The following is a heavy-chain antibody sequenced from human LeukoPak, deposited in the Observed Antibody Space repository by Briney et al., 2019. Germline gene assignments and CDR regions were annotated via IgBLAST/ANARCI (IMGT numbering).Heavy chain of an antibody. V-gene: IGHV3-64D*06. CDR2: ISSNGGRT. J-gene: IGHJ4*02. D-gene: IGHD3-22*01. Sequence: GGSLRLSCSASGFTFSSYAMHWVRQAPGKGLEYVSLISSNGGRTYYADSVKGRFTISRDNSKNTLYLEMSSLRVEDTAVYYCVKGLPGYCGHLDYCGQGTLVTVSS. CDR3: VKGLPGYCGHLDY. CDR1: GFTFSSYA.